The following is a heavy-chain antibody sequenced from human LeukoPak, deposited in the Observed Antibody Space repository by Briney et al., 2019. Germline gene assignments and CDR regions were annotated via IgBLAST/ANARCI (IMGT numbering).Heavy chain of an antibody. CDR3: AKDHLPADMVAMGY. V-gene: IGHV3-23*01. CDR1: GFTFSSYA. D-gene: IGHD5-12*01. CDR2: ISGSGGST. J-gene: IGHJ4*02. Sequence: GGSLRLSCAASGFTFSSYAMSWVRQAPGKGLEWVSAISGSGGSTYYADSVKGRFTISRDNSKNTLYLQMNSLRAEDAAVYYCAKDHLPADMVAMGYWGQGTLVTVAS.